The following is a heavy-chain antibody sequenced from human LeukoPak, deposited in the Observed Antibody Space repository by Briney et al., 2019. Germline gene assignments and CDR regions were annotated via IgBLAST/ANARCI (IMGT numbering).Heavy chain of an antibody. CDR1: GGSISSYY. Sequence: PSETLSLTCTVSGGSISSYYWSWIRQPPGKGLEWIGYIYYSGSTNYNPSLKSRVTISVDTSKNQFCLKLSSVTAADTAVYYCARARVYQLLVSSFAFDIWGQGTMVTVSS. V-gene: IGHV4-59*01. D-gene: IGHD2-2*01. CDR3: ARARVYQLLVSSFAFDI. CDR2: IYYSGST. J-gene: IGHJ3*02.